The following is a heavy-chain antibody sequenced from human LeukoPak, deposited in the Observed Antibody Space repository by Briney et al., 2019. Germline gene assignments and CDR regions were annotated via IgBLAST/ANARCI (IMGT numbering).Heavy chain of an antibody. Sequence: SETLSLTCTVSGGSISSSSYYWGWIRQPPGKGLEWIGSIYYSGSTYYNPSLKSRVTISVDTSKNQFSLKLSSVTAADTAVYYCARAPAQIDYWGQGTLVTVSS. J-gene: IGHJ4*02. CDR3: ARAPAQIDY. CDR2: IYYSGST. V-gene: IGHV4-39*07. CDR1: GGSISSSSYY.